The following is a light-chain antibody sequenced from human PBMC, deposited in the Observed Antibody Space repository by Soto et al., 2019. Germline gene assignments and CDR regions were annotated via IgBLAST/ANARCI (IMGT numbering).Light chain of an antibody. J-gene: IGLJ1*01. CDR2: DVN. Sequence: QSVLTQPASVSGSPGQSITISCTGTSSDIGGYKYVSWYQQHPGKVPKLLIYDVNNRPSGVSDRLSGSKSGNTASLTISGLQAEDEAEYYCCSYTSSTSLIFGGGTKVTVL. CDR3: CSYTSSTSLI. CDR1: SSDIGGYKY. V-gene: IGLV2-14*03.